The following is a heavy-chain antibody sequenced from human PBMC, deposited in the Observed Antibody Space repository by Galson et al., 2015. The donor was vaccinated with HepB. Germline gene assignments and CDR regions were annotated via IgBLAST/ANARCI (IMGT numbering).Heavy chain of an antibody. D-gene: IGHD6-13*01. CDR1: GFTFSSYG. CDR2: ISYDGSNK. Sequence: SLRLSCAASGFTFSSYGMHWVRQAPGKGLEWVAVISYDGSNKYYADSVKGRFTISRDNSKNTLYLQMNSLRAEDTAVYYCAKSSSWNTCGYWGQGTLVTVSS. CDR3: AKSSSWNTCGY. V-gene: IGHV3-30*18. J-gene: IGHJ4*02.